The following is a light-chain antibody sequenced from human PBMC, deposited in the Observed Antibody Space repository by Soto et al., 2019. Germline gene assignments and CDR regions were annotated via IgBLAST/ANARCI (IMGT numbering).Light chain of an antibody. J-gene: IGKJ3*01. CDR2: GAS. CDR1: QSVSSN. Sequence: EIVMTQSPATLSVSPGERATLSCRASQSVSSNLAWYQQKPGQAPRLLIYGASTRATGIPARFSGSGSGTEFTLTFISLQSEDFAVYYWQQYTNWPLFTFGPGTKVDIK. V-gene: IGKV3-15*01. CDR3: QQYTNWPLFT.